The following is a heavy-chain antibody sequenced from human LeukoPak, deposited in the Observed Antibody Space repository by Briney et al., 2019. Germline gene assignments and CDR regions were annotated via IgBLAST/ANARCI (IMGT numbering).Heavy chain of an antibody. V-gene: IGHV3-30*02. Sequence: GGSLRLSCAASGFTFSSYGMHWVRQAPGKGLEWVAFIRYDGSNKYYADSVKGRFTMSRDNPKNKLHLQMNSLRAEDTALYYCAKGIRQLGNYYYYMDVWGKGTTVTVS. J-gene: IGHJ6*03. D-gene: IGHD7-27*01. CDR2: IRYDGSNK. CDR3: AKGIRQLGNYYYYMDV. CDR1: GFTFSSYG.